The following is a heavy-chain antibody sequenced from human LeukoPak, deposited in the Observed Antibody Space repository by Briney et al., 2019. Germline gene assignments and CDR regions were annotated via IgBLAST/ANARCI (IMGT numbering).Heavy chain of an antibody. J-gene: IGHJ6*02. CDR3: ARARSYYYGLDV. V-gene: IGHV3-23*01. CDR1: GFRFSSYA. Sequence: GGSLRLSCAASGFRFSSYAMTWVRQAPGKGLEWFSVISDSGTDTYYADSVKGRFTISTDNSKPTLYLQMNSLRAEDPAVYYCARARSYYYGLDVWGQGTTVSVSS. CDR2: ISDSGTDT.